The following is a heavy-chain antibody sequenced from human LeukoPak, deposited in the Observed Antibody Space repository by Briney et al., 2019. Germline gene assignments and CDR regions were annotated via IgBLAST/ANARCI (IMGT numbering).Heavy chain of an antibody. CDR1: GFAFKSYG. V-gene: IGHV3-23*01. Sequence: GGSLRLSCAASGFAFKSYGMSWVRQAPGKGLEWVSSISGSGDSTYYADSAQGRFTISRDNSKNTLYLQMNGLRAEDTAVYYCAKGRYDSGGYYFNYFDYWGQGTLVTVSS. CDR3: AKGRYDSGGYYFNYFDY. CDR2: ISGSGDST. D-gene: IGHD3-22*01. J-gene: IGHJ4*02.